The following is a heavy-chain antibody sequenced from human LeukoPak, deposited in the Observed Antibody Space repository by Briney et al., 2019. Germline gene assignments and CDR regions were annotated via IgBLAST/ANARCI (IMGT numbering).Heavy chain of an antibody. Sequence: PSETLSLTCGVSGGSVINTNWWTWVRPPPGKGLEWIGEVHLDGRTNYNPSLESRLTMSVDVSENQVSLKLTSVTAADTAVYYCARHGHRGSDFDYWGQGTLVTVSS. J-gene: IGHJ4*02. CDR2: VHLDGRT. CDR1: GGSVINTNW. D-gene: IGHD5-12*01. V-gene: IGHV4-4*02. CDR3: ARHGHRGSDFDY.